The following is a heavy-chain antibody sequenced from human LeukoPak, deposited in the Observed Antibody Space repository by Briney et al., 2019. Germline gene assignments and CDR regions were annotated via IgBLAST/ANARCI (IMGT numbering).Heavy chain of an antibody. V-gene: IGHV3-7*03. J-gene: IGHJ3*02. CDR2: IKQDGREK. CDR1: GFTFSSYW. CDR3: AKEDRWYSSGRGFAFDI. D-gene: IGHD6-25*01. Sequence: GGSLRLSCAASGFTFSSYWMSWVRQAPGKGLEWVANIKQDGREKYYVDSVKGRFTISRDTAKNSLYLQMNSLRAEDTAVYYCAKEDRWYSSGRGFAFDIWGQGTMVTVSS.